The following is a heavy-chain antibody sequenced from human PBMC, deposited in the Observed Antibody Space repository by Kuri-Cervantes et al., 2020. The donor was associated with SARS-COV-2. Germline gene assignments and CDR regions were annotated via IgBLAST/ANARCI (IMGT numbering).Heavy chain of an antibody. J-gene: IGHJ4*02. CDR2: INSSDESR. D-gene: IGHD3-3*01. CDR1: GFTFSSYG. V-gene: IGHV3-48*04. Sequence: GGSLRLSCAASGFTFSSYGMNWVRQAPGKGLEWVSNINSSDESRDYADSVKGRFTISRDNTKKSLYLQMNSLRAEDTGVYFCARDGTTYDFWTSTTRGYFDYWGQGALVTVSS. CDR3: ARDGTTYDFWTSTTRGYFDY.